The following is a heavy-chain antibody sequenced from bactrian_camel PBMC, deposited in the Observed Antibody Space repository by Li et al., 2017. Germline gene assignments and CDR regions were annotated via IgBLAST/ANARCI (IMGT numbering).Heavy chain of an antibody. D-gene: IGHD1*01. CDR3: VTLAWGFNY. J-gene: IGHJ4*01. CDR2: ISSDSSIT. V-gene: IGHV3S2*01. CDR1: GFTFSSTG. Sequence: VQLVESGGGLVQPGGSLRLSCAVSGFTFSSTGMNWVRQAPGKGLEWVSTISSDSSITYYADSVKGRFTISRANTMNTAYLQMDSLKSEDTAQYYCVTLAWGFNYWGQGTQVTVS.